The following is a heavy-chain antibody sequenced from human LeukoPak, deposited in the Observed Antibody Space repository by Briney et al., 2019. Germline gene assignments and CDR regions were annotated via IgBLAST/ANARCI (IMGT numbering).Heavy chain of an antibody. CDR3: ARDRDGSGNWFDP. J-gene: IGHJ5*02. D-gene: IGHD3-10*01. CDR2: ISYDGSNK. Sequence: GGSLGLSCAASGFTFSSYAMHWVRQAPGKGLEWVAVISYDGSNKYYADSVKGRFTISRDNSKNTLYLQMNSLRAEDTAVYYCARDRDGSGNWFDPWGQGTLVTVSS. V-gene: IGHV3-30-3*01. CDR1: GFTFSSYA.